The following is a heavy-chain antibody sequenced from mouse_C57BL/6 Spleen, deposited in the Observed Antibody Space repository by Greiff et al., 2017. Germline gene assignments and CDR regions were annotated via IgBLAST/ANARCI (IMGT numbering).Heavy chain of an antibody. CDR1: GYSFTGYY. J-gene: IGHJ4*01. CDR3: ARTPYDYYAMDY. Sequence: VQLQQSGPELVKPGASVKISCKASGYSFTGYYMNWVKQSPEQSLEWIGEITPSTGGTTYNQKFKAKATLTVDKSSSTAYMQLKSLTSEDSAVYYCARTPYDYYAMDYWGQGTSVTVSS. V-gene: IGHV1-42*01. CDR2: ITPSTGGT.